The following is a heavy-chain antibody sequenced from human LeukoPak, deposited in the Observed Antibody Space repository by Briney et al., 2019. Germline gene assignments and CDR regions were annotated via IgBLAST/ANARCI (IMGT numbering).Heavy chain of an antibody. CDR3: SRGVGYYAAYYYYYGMDV. CDR2: ISSSGSTI. J-gene: IGHJ6*02. V-gene: IGHV3-11*01. CDR1: GFTFSDYY. Sequence: GGSLRLSCAASGFTFSDYYMSWLRQAPGKGLEWVSYISSSGSTIYYADSVKGRFTISRDNAKNSLYLQMNSLRAEDTAVYYWSRGVGYYAAYYYYYGMDVWGQGTTVTVSS. D-gene: IGHD2/OR15-2a*01.